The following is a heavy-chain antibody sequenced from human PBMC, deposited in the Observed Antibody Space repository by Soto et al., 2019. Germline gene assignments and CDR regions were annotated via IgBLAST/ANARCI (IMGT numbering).Heavy chain of an antibody. CDR2: IGAGDGKT. V-gene: IGHV1-3*01. CDR1: GYRFTHYV. D-gene: IGHD3-22*01. Sequence: QVQLVQSGTEVKKPGVSVKVSCKASGYRFTHYVIHWVRQAPGQRLEWMGWIGAGDGKTYYSQNFQGRVTITKDTSASTAYMELSSLISEDTAVYYCVRDYASDSGVHLDFWGQGTLVTVSS. J-gene: IGHJ4*02. CDR3: VRDYASDSGVHLDF.